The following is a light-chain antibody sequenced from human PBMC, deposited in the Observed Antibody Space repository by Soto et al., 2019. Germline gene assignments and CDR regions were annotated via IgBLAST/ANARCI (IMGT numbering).Light chain of an antibody. CDR2: GAS. V-gene: IGKV3-20*01. CDR1: ESVSSTY. J-gene: IGKJ4*01. CDR3: QQYGSSPPDT. Sequence: EIVLTQSPGTLSLSPGDRATLSCRASESVSSTYLAWYQQKPVQAPRLLIYGASSRASGIPDRFSGSGSGTDFTLTISRLEPEDFAVYYCQQYGSSPPDTFGAGTKVEIK.